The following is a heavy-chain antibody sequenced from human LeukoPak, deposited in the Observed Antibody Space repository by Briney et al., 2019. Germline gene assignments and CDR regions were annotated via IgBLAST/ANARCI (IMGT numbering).Heavy chain of an antibody. CDR1: GFTFSSYS. CDR2: ISCSSSYI. V-gene: IGHV3-21*01. D-gene: IGHD3-16*01. CDR3: ARDSIMITFGGVTFDY. Sequence: GGSLRLSCAASGFTFSSYSMNWVRQAPGKGLEWVSSISCSSSYIYYAASVKGRFTISRENAKNSLYLQMNSLRAEDTAVYYCARDSIMITFGGVTFDYWGQGTLVTVSS. J-gene: IGHJ4*02.